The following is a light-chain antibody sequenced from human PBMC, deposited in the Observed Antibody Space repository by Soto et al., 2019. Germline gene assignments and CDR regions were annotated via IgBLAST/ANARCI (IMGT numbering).Light chain of an antibody. J-gene: IGLJ2*01. CDR1: SSDVGGYNY. CDR3: SSFTSSSTVV. CDR2: DVS. Sequence: QLVLTQPASVSGSPGQSITISCTGTSSDVGGYNYVSWYQQYPGKAPKLMIYDVSNRPSGVSNRFSGSKSGNTASLTISGLQAEDEAYYYCSSFTSSSTVVFGGGTKLTVL. V-gene: IGLV2-14*01.